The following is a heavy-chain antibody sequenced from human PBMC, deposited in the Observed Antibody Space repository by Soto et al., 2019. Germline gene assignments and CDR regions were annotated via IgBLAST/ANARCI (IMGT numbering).Heavy chain of an antibody. J-gene: IGHJ4*02. Sequence: SESLSLTCSVAGDSISTSNYYWGWIRQTPGKGREWIGHLFSSGGPYYTPSLKSRVSISVDTSKNEFSLKLTSITAAATATYFCARRGGGDYLFDSWGQGILVTVSS. CDR2: LFSSGGP. V-gene: IGHV4-39*07. D-gene: IGHD4-17*01. CDR1: GDSISTSNYY. CDR3: ARRGGGDYLFDS.